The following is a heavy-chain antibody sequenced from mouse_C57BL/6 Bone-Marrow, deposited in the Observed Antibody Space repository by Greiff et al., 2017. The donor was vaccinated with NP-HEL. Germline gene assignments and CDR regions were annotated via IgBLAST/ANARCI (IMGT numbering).Heavy chain of an antibody. CDR2: IYWDDDK. V-gene: IGHV8-12*01. Sequence: QVTLKVSGPGLLQSSQTLSLTCSFSGFSLSTSGMGLSWIGQPSGLGLEWLAHIYWDDDKRSNPALKSRLTISKDTSRHQVLLMTSSVDTADTATYSCARSSYDFFDYWGQGTTLTVSS. CDR3: ARSSYDFFDY. D-gene: IGHD2-4*01. CDR1: GFSLSTSGMG. J-gene: IGHJ2*01.